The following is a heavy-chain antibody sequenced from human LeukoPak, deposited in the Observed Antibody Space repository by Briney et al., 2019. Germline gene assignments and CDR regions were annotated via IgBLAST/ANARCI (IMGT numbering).Heavy chain of an antibody. D-gene: IGHD6-19*01. CDR1: GYTFTSYA. CDR2: IDAGNGNT. CDR3: ARDLGGGWYAFAY. Sequence: GASVKVSCKGSGYTFTSYAMHWVRQAPGQGLEWMGWIDAGNGNTKYSQEFQGRVTITRDTSANTAYMELSSLRSEDTAVYYCARDLGGGWYAFAYWGQGTLVTVSS. J-gene: IGHJ4*02. V-gene: IGHV1-3*01.